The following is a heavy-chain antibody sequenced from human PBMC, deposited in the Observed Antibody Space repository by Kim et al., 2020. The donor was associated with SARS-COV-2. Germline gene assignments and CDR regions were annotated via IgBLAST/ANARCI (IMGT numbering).Heavy chain of an antibody. Sequence: ADSVKGRFTISRDNSKNTLYLQMNSLRAEDTAVYYCAKPAYSSSLTSFDYWGQGTLVTVSS. V-gene: IGHV3-23*01. CDR3: AKPAYSSSLTSFDY. D-gene: IGHD6-13*01. J-gene: IGHJ4*02.